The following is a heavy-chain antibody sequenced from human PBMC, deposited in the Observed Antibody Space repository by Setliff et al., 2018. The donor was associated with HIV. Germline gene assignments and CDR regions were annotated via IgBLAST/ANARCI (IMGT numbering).Heavy chain of an antibody. J-gene: IGHJ4*02. V-gene: IGHV4-38-2*01. CDR2: IYQSGTT. CDR1: GFSISSGFF. Sequence: KPSETLSLTCAVSGFSISSGFFWGWVRQPPGKGLEWIGSIYQSGTTYYNPAPKSRVTISVDTSKNQFSLWLTSVTAADTAVYFCARVETTVTSRLDYWGQGTLVTV. CDR3: ARVETTVTSRLDY. D-gene: IGHD4-17*01.